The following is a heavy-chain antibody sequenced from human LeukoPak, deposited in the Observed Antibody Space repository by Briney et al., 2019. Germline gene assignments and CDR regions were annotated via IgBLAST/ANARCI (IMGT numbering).Heavy chain of an antibody. J-gene: IGHJ3*02. Sequence: GGSLRLSCAASGFTFSSYGMHWVRQAPGKGLEWVAVISYDGSNKYYADSVKGRFTISRDNSKNTLYLQMNSLRAEDTAVYYRAKELDYGDGNDAFDIWGQGTMVTVSS. CDR2: ISYDGSNK. CDR1: GFTFSSYG. V-gene: IGHV3-30*18. CDR3: AKELDYGDGNDAFDI. D-gene: IGHD4-17*01.